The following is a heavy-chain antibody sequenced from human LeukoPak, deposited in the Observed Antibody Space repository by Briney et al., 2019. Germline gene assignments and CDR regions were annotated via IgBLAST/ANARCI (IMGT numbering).Heavy chain of an antibody. CDR2: IYPGDSDT. CDR1: GYSFTSYW. J-gene: IGHJ4*02. D-gene: IGHD1-26*01. Sequence: GESLKISCKGSGYSFTSYWIGWVRQMLGKGLEWMGIIYPGDSDTRYSPSFQGQVTISADKSISTACLQWSSLKASGTAMYYCARLTYYYFDYWGQGTLVTVSS. CDR3: ARLTYYYFDY. V-gene: IGHV5-51*01.